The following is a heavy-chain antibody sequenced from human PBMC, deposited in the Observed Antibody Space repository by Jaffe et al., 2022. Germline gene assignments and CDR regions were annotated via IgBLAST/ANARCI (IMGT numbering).Heavy chain of an antibody. J-gene: IGHJ4*02. CDR1: GGSISSSSYY. CDR3: ARSRVTMVQGGSPDIDY. CDR2: IYYSGST. V-gene: IGHV4-39*01. Sequence: QLQLQESGPGLVKPSETLSLTCTVSGGSISSSSYYWGWIRQPPGKGLEWIGSIYYSGSTYYNPSLKSRVTISVDTSKNQFSLKLSSVTAADTAVYYCARSRVTMVQGGSPDIDYWGQGTLVTVSS. D-gene: IGHD3-10*01.